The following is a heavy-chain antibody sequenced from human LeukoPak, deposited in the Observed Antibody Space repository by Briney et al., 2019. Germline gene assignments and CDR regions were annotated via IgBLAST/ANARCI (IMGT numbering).Heavy chain of an antibody. CDR1: GGTFSSYA. D-gene: IGHD3-16*01. Sequence: SVTVSCKASGGTFSSYAISWVRQAPGQGLEWMGRIIPIFGTANYAQKFQGRVTITTDESTSTAYMELSSPRSEDTAVYYCARVTFGGLHGYWGQGTLVTVSS. CDR2: IIPIFGTA. J-gene: IGHJ4*02. V-gene: IGHV1-69*05. CDR3: ARVTFGGLHGY.